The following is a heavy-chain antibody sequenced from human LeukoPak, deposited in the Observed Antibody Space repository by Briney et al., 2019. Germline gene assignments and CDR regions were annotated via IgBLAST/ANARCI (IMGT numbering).Heavy chain of an antibody. J-gene: IGHJ4*02. D-gene: IGHD2-2*01. CDR1: GFTFSSYG. CDR2: IRYDGSNK. V-gene: IGHV3-30*02. Sequence: PGGSLRLSCAASGFTFSSYGMHWVRQAPGKGLEWVAFIRYDGSNKYYADSVKGRFTISRDNSKNTLYLQMNSLRAEDTAVYYCSKGPRVVPAAKEFDYWGQGTLVPVSS. CDR3: SKGPRVVPAAKEFDY.